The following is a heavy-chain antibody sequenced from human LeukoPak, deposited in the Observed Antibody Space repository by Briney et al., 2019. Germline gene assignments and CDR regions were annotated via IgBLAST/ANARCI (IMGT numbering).Heavy chain of an antibody. V-gene: IGHV3-21*01. Sequence: GGSLRLSCAASGFTFSTYSMNWVRQAPGKGLEWVSSISGGSDYIFYADSVKGRFTMSRDNAKNSLYLQMNSLRAEDTAVYYCARVLFGYYGVDVWGQGTTVTVSS. CDR2: ISGGSDYI. CDR3: ARVLFGYYGVDV. CDR1: GFTFSTYS. D-gene: IGHD3-3*01. J-gene: IGHJ6*02.